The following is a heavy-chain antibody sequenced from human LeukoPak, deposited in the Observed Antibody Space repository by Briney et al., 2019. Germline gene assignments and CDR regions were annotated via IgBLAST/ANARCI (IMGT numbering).Heavy chain of an antibody. CDR3: ARGIGVWANFYYYCMDV. CDR1: GGSISSYY. V-gene: IGHV4-59*01. D-gene: IGHD3-3*01. Sequence: SETLSLTCTVSGGSISSYYWSWIRQPPGKGLEWIGYIYYSGSTNYNPSLKSRVTISVDTSKNQFSLKLSSVTAADTAVYYCARGIGVWANFYYYCMDVWGKGTTVTVSS. J-gene: IGHJ6*03. CDR2: IYYSGST.